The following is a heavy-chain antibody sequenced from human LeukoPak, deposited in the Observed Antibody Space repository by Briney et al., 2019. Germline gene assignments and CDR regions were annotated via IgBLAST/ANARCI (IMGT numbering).Heavy chain of an antibody. CDR3: ARSITSTGTGDY. Sequence: SETLSLTCTVSGGSISGYYWSWIRQPPGKGLEWIGYIYYSGITKYNPSLKSRVTISVDTSKNQFSLKLSSVTAADTAVYYCARSITSTGTGDYWGQGTLVTVSS. D-gene: IGHD4-17*01. V-gene: IGHV4-59*01. J-gene: IGHJ4*02. CDR1: GGSISGYY. CDR2: IYYSGIT.